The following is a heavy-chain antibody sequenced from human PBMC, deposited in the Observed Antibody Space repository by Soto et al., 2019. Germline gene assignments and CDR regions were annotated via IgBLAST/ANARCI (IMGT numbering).Heavy chain of an antibody. CDR2: IRNKANNYAT. CDR1: GFTFSASA. D-gene: IGHD3-22*01. V-gene: IGHV3-73*01. Sequence: GGSLRLSCVVSGFTFSASAMHWVRQASGKGLEWVGRIRNKANNYATTYAASVKGRFTASRDDSKNTAYLQMNSLKTEDTAVHYCTYYDRSGSIDSWGQGTLVTVSS. CDR3: TYYDRSGSIDS. J-gene: IGHJ4*02.